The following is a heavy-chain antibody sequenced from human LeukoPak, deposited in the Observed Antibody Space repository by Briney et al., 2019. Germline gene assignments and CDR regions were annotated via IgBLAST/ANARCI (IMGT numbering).Heavy chain of an antibody. J-gene: IGHJ6*03. CDR1: GGSISSYY. V-gene: IGHV4-59*12. CDR3: ARVYYYYQYMDI. Sequence: PSETLSLTCTVSGGSISSYYWSWIRQPPGKGLEWIGTIYYSGSTYYNPSLKSRVTMSVDTSKNLFSLKLSSVTAADTAMYYCARVYYYYQYMDIWGKGTTVIVSS. CDR2: IYYSGST.